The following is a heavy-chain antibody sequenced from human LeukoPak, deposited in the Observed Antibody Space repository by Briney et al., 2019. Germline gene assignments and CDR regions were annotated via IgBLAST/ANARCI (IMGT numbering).Heavy chain of an antibody. D-gene: IGHD6-13*01. CDR2: IWYDGSNK. V-gene: IGHV3-33*01. CDR3: ARDSTDLAAAGTNWFDP. J-gene: IGHJ5*02. Sequence: PGRSLRLSCAASGFTFSSYGMHWVRQAPGKGLEWVAVIWYDGSNKYYADSVKGRFTISRDNSKNTLYLQMNSLRAEDTAVYYCARDSTDLAAAGTNWFDPWGQGTLVTVSS. CDR1: GFTFSSYG.